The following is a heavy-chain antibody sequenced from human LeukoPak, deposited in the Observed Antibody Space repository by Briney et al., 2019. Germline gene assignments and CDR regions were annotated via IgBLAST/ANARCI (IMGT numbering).Heavy chain of an antibody. CDR2: FYISGDT. V-gene: IGHV4-4*07. CDR1: ADSIGSYF. D-gene: IGHD3-10*01. CDR3: AKGSGTYNPIQH. J-gene: IGHJ1*01. Sequence: SETLSPTCTVSADSIGSYFWTWIRQPAGKGLEWIGRFYISGDTKYNPSLKSRVTMSMDTSKSQFSLRLNSVTAADSAVYYCAKGSGTYNPIQHWGRGTLVTVSS.